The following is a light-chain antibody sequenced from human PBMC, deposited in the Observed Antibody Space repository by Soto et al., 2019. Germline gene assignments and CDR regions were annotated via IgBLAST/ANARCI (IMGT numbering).Light chain of an antibody. CDR1: SSDVGNYNL. CDR3: SSYAGSSTFAV. Sequence: QSVLTQPASVSGSPGQSITISCTGTSSDVGNYNLVSWYQHHPGNAPKLMIYEVTKRPSGVSNRFSGSKSGNTASLTISGLQAEDEADYFCSSYAGSSTFAVFGGGTKVTVL. V-gene: IGLV2-23*02. CDR2: EVT. J-gene: IGLJ3*02.